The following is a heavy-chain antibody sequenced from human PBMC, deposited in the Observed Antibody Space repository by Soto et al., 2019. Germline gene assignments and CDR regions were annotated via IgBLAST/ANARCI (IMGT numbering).Heavy chain of an antibody. CDR2: ISGSGGST. CDR1: GFTFSSYA. J-gene: IGHJ6*02. D-gene: IGHD2-2*01. V-gene: IGHV3-23*01. Sequence: GGSLRLSCAASGFTFSSYAMSWVRQAPGKGLEWVSAISGSGGSTYYADSVKGRFTISRDNSKNTLYLQMNSLRAEDTAVYYCAKDAGYCSSTSCFFYYYGMDVWGQGTTVTVS. CDR3: AKDAGYCSSTSCFFYYYGMDV.